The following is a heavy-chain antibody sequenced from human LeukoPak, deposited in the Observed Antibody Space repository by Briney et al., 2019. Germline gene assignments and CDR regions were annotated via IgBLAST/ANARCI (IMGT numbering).Heavy chain of an antibody. CDR3: AKDRGIISHY. J-gene: IGHJ4*02. V-gene: IGHV3-21*04. Sequence: GGSLRLSCAASGFTLSTYTMNWVRQAPGKGLEWVSSISSSSSYIYYADSVKGRCTISRDNGKNSLYLQTNSLRAEDTAVYYCAKDRGIISHYWRQGTLVTVSS. CDR2: ISSSSSYI. D-gene: IGHD2/OR15-2a*01. CDR1: GFTLSTYT.